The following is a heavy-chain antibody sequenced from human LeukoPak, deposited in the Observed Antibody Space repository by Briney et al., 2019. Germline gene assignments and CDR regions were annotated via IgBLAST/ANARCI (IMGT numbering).Heavy chain of an antibody. J-gene: IGHJ4*02. CDR2: IKSDGSST. CDR1: GFTFSSYL. CDR3: ARVTLVRGVIPHFDY. Sequence: GGSLRLSCAASGFTFSSYLMHWVRQAPGKGLGWVSRIKSDGSSTRYADSVKGRVTMSRDNAENTLFLQMNSLRAEDTAVYYCARVTLVRGVIPHFDYWGQGPLVTVPS. V-gene: IGHV3-74*01. D-gene: IGHD3-10*01.